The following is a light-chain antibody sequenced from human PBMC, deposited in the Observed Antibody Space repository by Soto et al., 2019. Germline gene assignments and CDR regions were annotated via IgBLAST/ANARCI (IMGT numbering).Light chain of an antibody. CDR3: KKYGSSQWT. Sequence: VMTQSPAAQCLSPVARATHSCRASQNVNSNLAWYQQKPGQAPRLLIYGASSRATGIPDRFSGSGSGTDFTLTISRLEPEDFAVYYCKKYGSSQWTVGQGNKVAIK. J-gene: IGKJ1*01. CDR1: QNVNSN. CDR2: GAS. V-gene: IGKV3-20*01.